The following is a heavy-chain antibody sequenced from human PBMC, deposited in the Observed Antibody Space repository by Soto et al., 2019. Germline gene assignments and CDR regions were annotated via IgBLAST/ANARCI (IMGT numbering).Heavy chain of an antibody. J-gene: IGHJ4*02. D-gene: IGHD3-10*01. Sequence: QVQLVQSGAEVKKPGSSVKVSCKASGGIFSTYAISWLRQAPGQGLEWMGGIITLFGTPNYAQRCQGRVTITADESTSTAYMELSRLRSEDTAVYYCARDRDDYGSGNYYNRIVLWGQGTLVTVSS. CDR3: ARDRDDYGSGNYYNRIVL. CDR2: IITLFGTP. CDR1: GGIFSTYA. V-gene: IGHV1-69*01.